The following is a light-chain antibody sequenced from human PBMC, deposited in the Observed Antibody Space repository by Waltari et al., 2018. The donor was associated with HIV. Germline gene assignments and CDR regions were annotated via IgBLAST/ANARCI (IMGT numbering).Light chain of an antibody. J-gene: IGKJ2*01. CDR2: EAG. Sequence: DIQLTQSPSSLSASARDSVTIFCRTSQNIRYYVACFQQQPGKAPKPLIHEAGALHHGGPSRFRGSGYGTEFRLTISSLQPEDFATYYCQQYSDYPHTFGQGTKLDIK. V-gene: IGKV1-16*01. CDR1: QNIRYY. CDR3: QQYSDYPHT.